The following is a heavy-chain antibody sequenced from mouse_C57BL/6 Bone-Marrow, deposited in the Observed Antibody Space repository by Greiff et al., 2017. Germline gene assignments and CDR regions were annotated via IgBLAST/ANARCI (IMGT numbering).Heavy chain of an antibody. Sequence: EVKLVESGAELVKPGASVKLSCTASGFNIKDYYMHWVKQRTEQGLEWIGRIDPEDGETKYAPKFQGKATITADTSSNTAYLQLSSLTSEDTAVYYCASPYYSFFYAMDYWGQGTSVTVSS. CDR3: ASPYYSFFYAMDY. J-gene: IGHJ4*01. CDR2: IDPEDGET. V-gene: IGHV14-2*01. D-gene: IGHD2-12*01. CDR1: GFNIKDYY.